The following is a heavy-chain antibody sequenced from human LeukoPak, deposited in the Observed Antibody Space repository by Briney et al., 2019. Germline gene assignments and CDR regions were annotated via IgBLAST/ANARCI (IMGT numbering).Heavy chain of an antibody. CDR1: GYSLTSYW. J-gene: IGHJ5*02. D-gene: IGHD3-10*01. CDR3: AIMGFTMVRGVIPGFDP. Sequence: ESLKISLKCSGYSLTSYWIGLVRRMPGKGLEWVGIIYPGDSETRYSPSFQGQVTISANKSISTTNLQWSSLNASDTAMYYCAIMGFTMVRGVIPGFDPWGQGTLVTVSS. CDR2: IYPGDSET. V-gene: IGHV5-51*01.